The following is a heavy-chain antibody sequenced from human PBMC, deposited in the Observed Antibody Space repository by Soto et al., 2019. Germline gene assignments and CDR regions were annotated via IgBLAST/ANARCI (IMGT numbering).Heavy chain of an antibody. Sequence: ASVKVSCKASGYTFTSYYMHWVRQAPGQGLEWMGIINPSGGSTSYAQKFQGRVTMTRDTSTSTVYMELSSLRSEDTAVYYCARLRSRVEQLVLGHFDYWGQGTLVTVSS. CDR3: ARLRSRVEQLVLGHFDY. J-gene: IGHJ4*02. CDR1: GYTFTSYY. D-gene: IGHD6-6*01. V-gene: IGHV1-46*03. CDR2: INPSGGST.